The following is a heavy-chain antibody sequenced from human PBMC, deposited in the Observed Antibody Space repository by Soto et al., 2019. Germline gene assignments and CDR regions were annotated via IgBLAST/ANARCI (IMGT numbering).Heavy chain of an antibody. CDR2: IKQDGSEK. Sequence: GGSLRLSCAASGFPFSSYWMSWVRQAPGKGLEWVANIKQDGSEKYYVDSVKGRFTISRDNAKNSLYLQMNSLRAEDTAVYYCARDQQSSSWYEYYFDYWGQGALVTVSS. V-gene: IGHV3-7*01. D-gene: IGHD6-13*01. J-gene: IGHJ4*02. CDR1: GFPFSSYW. CDR3: ARDQQSSSWYEYYFDY.